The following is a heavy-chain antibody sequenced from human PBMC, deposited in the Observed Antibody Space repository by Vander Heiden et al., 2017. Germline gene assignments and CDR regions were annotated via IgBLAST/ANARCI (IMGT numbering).Heavy chain of an antibody. V-gene: IGHV3-9*01. CDR2: MSWNGGRA. CDR3: TRDNSQTYYFDF. J-gene: IGHJ4*02. Sequence: VQVVESGGGLVQPGGSLKLSCLVSGFSIDDTTMHWVRVSPGRGLEYVSGMSWNGGRAVYADSVKGRFTMSRDTAKNSLYLQINSLRVEDTALYYCTRDNSQTYYFDFWGQGTLVTVSS. CDR1: GFSIDDTT. D-gene: IGHD4-4*01.